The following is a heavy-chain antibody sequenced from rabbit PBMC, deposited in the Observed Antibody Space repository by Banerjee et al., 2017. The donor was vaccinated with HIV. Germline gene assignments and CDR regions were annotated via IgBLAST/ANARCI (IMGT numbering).Heavy chain of an antibody. D-gene: IGHD4-1*01. CDR2: IGTGSGRA. Sequence: QSLEESGGGLVQPEGSLTLTCKASGIDFSSYYYMCWVRQAPGKGLELSACIGTGSGRAWYAGWVNGRFTISRSTSLNTVDLEMTSLTVADTATYFCARDLAGVIGWNFNLWGQGTLVTVS. J-gene: IGHJ4*01. CDR3: ARDLAGVIGWNFNL. CDR1: GIDFSSYYY. V-gene: IGHV1S43*01.